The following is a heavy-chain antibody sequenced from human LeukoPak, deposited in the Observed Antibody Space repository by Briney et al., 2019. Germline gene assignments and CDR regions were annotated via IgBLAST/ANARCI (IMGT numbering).Heavy chain of an antibody. CDR2: LDASAAPT. D-gene: IGHD6-19*01. Sequence: PGGSLRLSCAVSGFNFSAYAMSWVRQAPGEGLEWVSSLDASAAPTYYADSVEGRFTISRDNAKNSLYLQMNSLRAEDTAVYYCARDKRAVAGLPDAFDIWGQGTMVTVSS. V-gene: IGHV3-23*01. CDR1: GFNFSAYA. CDR3: ARDKRAVAGLPDAFDI. J-gene: IGHJ3*02.